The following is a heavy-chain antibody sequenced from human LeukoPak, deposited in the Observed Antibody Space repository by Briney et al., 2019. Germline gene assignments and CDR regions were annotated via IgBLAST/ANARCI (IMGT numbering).Heavy chain of an antibody. Sequence: SETLSLTCTVSRYSISNGFYWGWIRQPPGKGLGWIGSIYSSGSTYYNPSLKSRVTISVDMSKNQVSLKLRSVTAADTAVYYCARGDSGWYLGLGFDYWGQGTLVTVSS. D-gene: IGHD6-19*01. V-gene: IGHV4-38-2*02. CDR3: ARGDSGWYLGLGFDY. CDR2: IYSSGST. J-gene: IGHJ4*02. CDR1: RYSISNGFY.